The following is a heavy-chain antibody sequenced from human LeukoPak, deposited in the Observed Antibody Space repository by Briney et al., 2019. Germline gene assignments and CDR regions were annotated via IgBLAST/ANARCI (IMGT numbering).Heavy chain of an antibody. CDR2: IYYSGST. D-gene: IGHD6-13*01. Sequence: SETLSLTCTVSGESISGFYWTWIRQPPGKGLEWIGYIYYSGSTNYNPSLKSRVTISVDTSKNQFSLKLSSVTAADTAVYYCARSRGMSNIWYFLFDSWGQGTLVTVSS. J-gene: IGHJ4*02. CDR1: GESISGFY. CDR3: ARSRGMSNIWYFLFDS. V-gene: IGHV4-59*01.